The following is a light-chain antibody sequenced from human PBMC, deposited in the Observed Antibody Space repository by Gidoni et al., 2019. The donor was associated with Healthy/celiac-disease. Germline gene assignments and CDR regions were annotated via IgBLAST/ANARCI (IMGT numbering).Light chain of an antibody. CDR1: QSVLYSSNNKNY. V-gene: IGKV4-1*01. Sequence: DIVMTQSPDSLAVSLGERATINCKSSQSVLYSSNNKNYLAWYQQKPGQPPKLLIYWASTRESGVPDRFSGSGSGTDFTLTSSSLQAEDVAVYYCQQYYSTFWTFGQGTKVEIK. J-gene: IGKJ1*01. CDR2: WAS. CDR3: QQYYSTFWT.